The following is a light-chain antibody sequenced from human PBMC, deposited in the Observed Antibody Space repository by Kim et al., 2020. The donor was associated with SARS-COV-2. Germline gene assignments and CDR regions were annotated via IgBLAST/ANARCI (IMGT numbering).Light chain of an antibody. CDR2: QAS. J-gene: IGKJ1*01. CDR1: QSVDGW. CDR3: KQYETYWT. V-gene: IGKV1-5*03. Sequence: DIQMTQSPSTLSAFVGDRVTMTCRASQSVDGWLAWYQQKPGKAPRLLIYQASKLASGVPSRFSGSGSGTDFTLTVSNLQSDDSAVYYCKQYETYWTFGPWTKGGYQT.